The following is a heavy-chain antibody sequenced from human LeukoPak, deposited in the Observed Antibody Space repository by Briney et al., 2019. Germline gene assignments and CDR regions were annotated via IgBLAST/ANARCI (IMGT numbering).Heavy chain of an antibody. Sequence: GGSLRLSCAASGFTFSSYGMHWVRQAPGKGLEWVAVIWYDGSNKYYADSVKGRFTISRDNSKNTLYLQMNSLRAEDTAVYYCARDDPRSYYLDYWGQGTLVTVSS. CDR3: ARDDPRSYYLDY. CDR1: GFTFSSYG. V-gene: IGHV3-33*01. CDR2: IWYDGSNK. J-gene: IGHJ4*02. D-gene: IGHD1-26*01.